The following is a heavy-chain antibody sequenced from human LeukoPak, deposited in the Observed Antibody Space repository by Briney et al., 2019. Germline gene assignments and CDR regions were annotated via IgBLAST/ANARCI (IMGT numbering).Heavy chain of an antibody. V-gene: IGHV1-2*06. CDR1: GDSFAGYF. CDR2: INPNNGAA. D-gene: IGHD3-10*01. CDR3: ARDWAYASGSPYNWFDP. J-gene: IGHJ5*02. Sequence: ASVKVSCKPSGDSFAGYFIHWVRQAPGRGLEWMGRINPNNGAAKYARKFEGRVDMTRDLSIKTAYMELTRLKFDDTAVYYCARDWAYASGSPYNWFDPWGQGTLVTVSS.